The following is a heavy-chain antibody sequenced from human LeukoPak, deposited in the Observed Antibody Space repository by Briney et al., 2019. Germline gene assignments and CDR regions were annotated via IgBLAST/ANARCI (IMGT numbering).Heavy chain of an antibody. V-gene: IGHV3-23*01. CDR2: ISGSGGST. Sequence: PGGSLRLSCAASGFTFSSYAMSWVRQAPGKGLEWVSAISGSGGSTYYADSVKGRFTISRDNSKNTLYLQMNSLRAEDTAVYYCAKDPGPSVTVTHFDSWGQGTLVTVSS. CDR1: GFTFSSYA. D-gene: IGHD4-17*01. J-gene: IGHJ4*02. CDR3: AKDPGPSVTVTHFDS.